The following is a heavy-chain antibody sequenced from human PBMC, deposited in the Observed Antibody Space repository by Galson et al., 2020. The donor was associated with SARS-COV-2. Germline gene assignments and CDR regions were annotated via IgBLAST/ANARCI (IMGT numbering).Heavy chain of an antibody. CDR1: GGSFSSSSYY. V-gene: IGHV4-39*01. Sequence: ETSETLSLTCTVSGGSFSSSSYYWGWIRQPPGKGLEWIGSVYYGRSTYYNPSLKSRVTISVDTSKNQFSLKLSSVTATDTAVYYCARHDRITICGVIIPYLGAWFDPWGQGTLVTVSS. CDR2: VYYGRST. D-gene: IGHD3-3*01. CDR3: ARHDRITICGVIIPYLGAWFDP. J-gene: IGHJ5*02.